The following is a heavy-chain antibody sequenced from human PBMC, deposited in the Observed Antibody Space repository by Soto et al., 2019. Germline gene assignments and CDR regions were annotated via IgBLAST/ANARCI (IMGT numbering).Heavy chain of an antibody. CDR2: IIPIFGTA. D-gene: IGHD1-26*01. Sequence: AASVKVSCKASGGTFSSYAISWVRQAPGQGLEWMGGIIPIFGTANYAQKFQGRVTITADESTSTAYIELSSLRSEDTAVYYCARVGGHNWFDPWGQGTLVTVSS. V-gene: IGHV1-69*13. CDR1: GGTFSSYA. CDR3: ARVGGHNWFDP. J-gene: IGHJ5*02.